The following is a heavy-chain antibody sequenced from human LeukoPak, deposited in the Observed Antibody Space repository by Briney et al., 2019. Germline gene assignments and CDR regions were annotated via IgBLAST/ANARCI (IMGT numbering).Heavy chain of an antibody. Sequence: GGSLRLSCAASGFTFSRYSMNWVRQAPGKGLKWVSYISNSGGTIYYADSVKGRFTISRDNAKNSLYLQMNSLRDEDTAVYYCARLWGYCSGGSCYSTPYWGQGTLVTVSS. V-gene: IGHV3-48*02. D-gene: IGHD2-15*01. CDR1: GFTFSRYS. CDR2: ISNSGGTI. J-gene: IGHJ4*02. CDR3: ARLWGYCSGGSCYSTPY.